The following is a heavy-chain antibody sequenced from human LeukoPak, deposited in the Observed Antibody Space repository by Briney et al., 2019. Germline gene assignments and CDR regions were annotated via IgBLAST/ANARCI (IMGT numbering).Heavy chain of an antibody. CDR3: ARDPPVCSTSCLDY. CDR1: GFTISINY. V-gene: IGHV3-53*01. Sequence: PGGSLRLSCAASGFTISINYMSWVRQAPGKGLEWVSVIHSGGSTYYADSVKGRFTISRDNSKNTLYLQMNSLRVEDTAVYYCARDPPVCSTSCLDYWGQGTLVTVSS. CDR2: IHSGGST. J-gene: IGHJ4*02. D-gene: IGHD2-2*01.